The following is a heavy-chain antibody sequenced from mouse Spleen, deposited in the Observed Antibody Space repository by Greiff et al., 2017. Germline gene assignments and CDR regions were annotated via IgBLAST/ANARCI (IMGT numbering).Heavy chain of an antibody. Sequence: EVQLVESGAELVRPGASVKLSCTASGFNIKDDYMHWVKQRPEQGLEWIGWIDPENGDTEYASKFQGKATITADTSSNTAYLQLSSLTSEDTAVYYCTTGDGYDGGGFDYWGQGTTLTVSS. CDR1: GFNIKDDY. J-gene: IGHJ2*01. D-gene: IGHD2-2*01. V-gene: IGHV14-4*01. CDR2: IDPENGDT. CDR3: TTGDGYDGGGFDY.